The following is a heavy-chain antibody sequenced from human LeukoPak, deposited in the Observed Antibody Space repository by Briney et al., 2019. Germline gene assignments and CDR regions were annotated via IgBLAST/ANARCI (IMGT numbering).Heavy chain of an antibody. V-gene: IGHV4-34*01. CDR3: ARNTAYYYASGYYYMDV. J-gene: IGHJ6*03. Sequence: SETLSLTCAVYGGSFSGYYWSWIRQPPGKGLEWIGKINHSGSTNYNPSLKSRVTISVATSKNHFSLNLSSVTAADTAVYYCARNTAYYYASGYYYMDVWGKGTTVTVSS. CDR2: INHSGST. D-gene: IGHD3-10*01. CDR1: GGSFSGYY.